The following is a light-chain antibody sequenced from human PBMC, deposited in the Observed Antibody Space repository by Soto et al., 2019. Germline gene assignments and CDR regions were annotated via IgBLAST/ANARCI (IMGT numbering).Light chain of an antibody. V-gene: IGKV3-20*01. J-gene: IGKJ4*01. CDR1: QSVSSSSY. CDR3: QQYGSSLT. Sequence: EIVLTQSPGTLSLSPGERATLSCRASQSVSSSSYLAWYQQKPGQAPRLLIYGASSRATGIPDRFSGSGSGTVFTLTISRLEPEDFAVYYCQQYGSSLTFGGGTTLEIK. CDR2: GAS.